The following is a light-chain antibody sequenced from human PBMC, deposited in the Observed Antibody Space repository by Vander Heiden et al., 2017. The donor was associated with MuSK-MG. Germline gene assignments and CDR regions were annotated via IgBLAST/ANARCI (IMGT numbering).Light chain of an antibody. CDR1: QSLLHSNGYNY. V-gene: IGKV2-28*01. J-gene: IGKJ4*01. CDR2: LGS. CDR3: MQALQTPLT. Sequence: DIVMTQSPLSLPVTPGERASISCRSSQSLLHSNGYNYLDWYLQKPGQSPQLLIYLGSNRGSGVPDRFSGSGSGTDFTLKISRVEAEDVGVYYCMQALQTPLTFGGGTKVEIK.